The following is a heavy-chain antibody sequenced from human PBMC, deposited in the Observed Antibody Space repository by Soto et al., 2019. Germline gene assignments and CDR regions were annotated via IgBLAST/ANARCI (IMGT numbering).Heavy chain of an antibody. Sequence: QVQLVESGGGVVQPGRSLSLSCAASGFTFSNYAIHWVRQAPGKGLEWVSVIWSDGSNKYYTDSVKGRFTISRDNSKNTLHLQMNSLRAEDTAVYYCARDRTGCYPYNWFDTWGQGTLVTVSS. CDR3: ARDRTGCYPYNWFDT. D-gene: IGHD1-26*01. V-gene: IGHV3-33*01. CDR1: GFTFSNYA. J-gene: IGHJ5*02. CDR2: IWSDGSNK.